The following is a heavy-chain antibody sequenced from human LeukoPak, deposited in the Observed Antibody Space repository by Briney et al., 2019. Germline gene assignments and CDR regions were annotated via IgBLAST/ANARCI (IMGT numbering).Heavy chain of an antibody. CDR3: ARTPRLPSGWGAFDI. V-gene: IGHV1-69*05. CDR2: IIPIFGTA. D-gene: IGHD3-16*01. J-gene: IGHJ3*02. Sequence: SVKVSCKASGGTFSSYAISWVRQAPGQGLEWMGGIIPIFGTANYAQKFQGRVTITTDESTSTAYMELSSLRSEDTAVYYCARTPRLPSGWGAFDIWGQGTMVTVSS. CDR1: GGTFSSYA.